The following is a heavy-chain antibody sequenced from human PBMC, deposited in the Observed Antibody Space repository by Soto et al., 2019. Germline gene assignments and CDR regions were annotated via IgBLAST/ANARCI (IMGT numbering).Heavy chain of an antibody. V-gene: IGHV3-15*07. J-gene: IGHJ6*02. Sequence: PGGSLRLSCAASGFTFSNAWMNWVRQAPGKGLEWVGRIKSKTDGGTTDYAAPVKDRFTISRDDSKNTLYLQMNSLKTEDTAVYYCTTGAPFRFWSGYYGNYYYYGMDVWGQGTTVTVSS. D-gene: IGHD3-3*01. CDR2: IKSKTDGGTT. CDR3: TTGAPFRFWSGYYGNYYYYGMDV. CDR1: GFTFSNAW.